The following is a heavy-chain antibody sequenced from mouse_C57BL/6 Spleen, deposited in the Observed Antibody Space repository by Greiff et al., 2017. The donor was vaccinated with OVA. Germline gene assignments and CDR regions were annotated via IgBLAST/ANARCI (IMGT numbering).Heavy chain of an antibody. CDR2: IDPSDSYT. CDR3: ARTSSGFDY. CDR1: GYTFTSYW. J-gene: IGHJ2*01. V-gene: IGHV1-69*01. Sequence: VQLQQPGAELVMPGASVKLSCKASGYTFTSYWMHWVKQRPGQGLERIGEIDPSDSYTNYNQKFKGKSTLTVDKSSSTAYMQLSSLTPEDSAVYYCARTSSGFDYWGQGTTLTVSS. D-gene: IGHD3-2*02.